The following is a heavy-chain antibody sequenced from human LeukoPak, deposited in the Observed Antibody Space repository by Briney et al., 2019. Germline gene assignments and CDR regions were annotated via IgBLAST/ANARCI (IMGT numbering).Heavy chain of an antibody. CDR2: INHSGST. V-gene: IGHV4-34*01. CDR3: ARGDYGPWYFDL. Sequence: PSETLSLTCAAYGGSFSGYYWSWIRQPPGKGLEWIGEINHSGSTNYNPSLKSRVTISVDTSKNQFSLKLSSVTAADTAVYYCARGDYGPWYFDLWGRGTLVTVSS. CDR1: GGSFSGYY. D-gene: IGHD4-17*01. J-gene: IGHJ2*01.